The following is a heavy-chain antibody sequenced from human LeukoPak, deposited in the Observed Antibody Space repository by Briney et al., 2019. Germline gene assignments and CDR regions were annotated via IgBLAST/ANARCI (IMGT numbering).Heavy chain of an antibody. D-gene: IGHD3-16*01. CDR2: IIQDGSVT. V-gene: IGHV3-74*01. Sequence: PGGSLRLSCAASGITFSNYYMHWVRQVPGEGLVWVSHIIQDGSVTSYADSVKGRFTISRDNAKNTVYLQLNNLRAEDTAVYYCATDDYRGLGYWGQGTLVTVSS. CDR3: ATDDYRGLGY. CDR1: GITFSNYY. J-gene: IGHJ4*02.